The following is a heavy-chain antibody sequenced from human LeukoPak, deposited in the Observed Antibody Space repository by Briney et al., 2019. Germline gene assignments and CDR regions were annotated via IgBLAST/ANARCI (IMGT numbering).Heavy chain of an antibody. J-gene: IGHJ3*02. Sequence: PGGSLRLSCAASGFTFNNYAMSWVRQAPGKGLEWVSRIMSGGTTYYADSVKGRFTISRDKYKDTLHLQMNSLRAEDTAVYYCAKDLPYSGWAFEIWGLGTMVTVSS. D-gene: IGHD6-13*01. CDR1: GFTFNNYA. CDR2: IMSGGTT. CDR3: AKDLPYSGWAFEI. V-gene: IGHV3-23*01.